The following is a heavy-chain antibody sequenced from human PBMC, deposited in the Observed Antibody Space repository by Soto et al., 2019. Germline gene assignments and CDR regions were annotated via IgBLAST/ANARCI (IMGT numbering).Heavy chain of an antibody. J-gene: IGHJ4*02. CDR1: GFTFSSYA. CDR2: ISYDGSNK. V-gene: IGHV3-30-3*01. Sequence: QVQLVESGGGVVQPGRSLRLSCAASGFTFSSYAMHWVRQAPGKGLEWVAVISYDGSNKYYADSVKGRFTISRDNSKNTLYLQMNRLRAEDTAVYYCARDDALGELSPRLDYWGQGTLVTVSS. D-gene: IGHD3-16*02. CDR3: ARDDALGELSPRLDY.